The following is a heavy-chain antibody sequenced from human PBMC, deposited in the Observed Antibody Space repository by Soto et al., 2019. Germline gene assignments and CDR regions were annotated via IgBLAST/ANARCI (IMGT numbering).Heavy chain of an antibody. J-gene: IGHJ4*02. V-gene: IGHV3-74*01. CDR2: IYNDGTCA. D-gene: IGHD6-13*01. Sequence: PGGSLRLSCAGSGFTFNMYWMHWVRQSPGKGPVWVARIYNDGTCADYADSVKGRFTISRDNAKDTLYLQMNDLRAEDSALYHCTRGTRATSDGTSAHLGQGTLVNVSS. CDR1: GFTFNMYW. CDR3: TRGTRATSDGTSAH.